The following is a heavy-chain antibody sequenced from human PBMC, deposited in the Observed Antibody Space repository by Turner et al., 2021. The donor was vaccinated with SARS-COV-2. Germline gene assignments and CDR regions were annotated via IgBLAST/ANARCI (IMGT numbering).Heavy chain of an antibody. J-gene: IGHJ4*02. V-gene: IGHV3-9*01. CDR3: ARELAGRFGGATEIDY. Sequence: EVQLVESGGGLVQPGRSLRLSCAASGFTFDDYAMHWVRQAPGKGLEWVSGISWNSGSIGYADSVKGRFTISRDNAKNSLYLQMNSLRAEDTAVYYCARELAGRFGGATEIDYWGQGTLVTVSS. D-gene: IGHD1-26*01. CDR1: GFTFDDYA. CDR2: ISWNSGSI.